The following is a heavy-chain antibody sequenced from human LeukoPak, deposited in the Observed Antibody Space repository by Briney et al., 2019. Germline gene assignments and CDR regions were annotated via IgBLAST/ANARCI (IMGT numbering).Heavy chain of an antibody. CDR2: IYYSGST. CDR3: ARGVRGVTLVYFDY. D-gene: IGHD3-10*01. Sequence: SETLSLTCTVSGGSISSYYWSWIRQPPGKGLEWIGYIYYSGSTNYNPSLKSRVTISVDTSKNQFSLKLSSVTVADTAVYYCARGVRGVTLVYFDYWGQGTLVTVSP. V-gene: IGHV4-59*01. CDR1: GGSISSYY. J-gene: IGHJ4*02.